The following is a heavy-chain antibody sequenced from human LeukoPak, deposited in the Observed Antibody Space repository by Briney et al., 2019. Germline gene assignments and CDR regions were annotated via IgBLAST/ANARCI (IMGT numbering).Heavy chain of an antibody. CDR3: ARRAGDYSHPYDY. CDR1: GFTFSSYA. J-gene: IGHJ4*02. CDR2: ISGSGGST. V-gene: IGHV3-23*01. D-gene: IGHD4-17*01. Sequence: GGSLRLSCAASGFTFSSYAMSWVRQAPGKGLEWVSAISGSGGSTYYADSVKGRFNISRDNSKNTLHLQMNSLRAEDTAMYYCARRAGDYSHPYDYWGQGTLVTVSS.